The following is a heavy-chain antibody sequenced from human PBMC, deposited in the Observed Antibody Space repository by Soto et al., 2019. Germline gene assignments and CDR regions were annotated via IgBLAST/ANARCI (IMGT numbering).Heavy chain of an antibody. CDR3: AKRNPLSYSYYYGMDV. J-gene: IGHJ6*02. CDR1: GFTFSSYA. CDR2: ISGSGGST. Sequence: GGSLRLSCAASGFTFSSYAMSWVRQAPGKGLEWVSAISGSGGSTYYADSVKGRFTISRDNSKNTLYLQMNSLRAEDTAVYYCAKRNPLSYSYYYGMDVWGQGTTVTVSS. V-gene: IGHV3-23*01.